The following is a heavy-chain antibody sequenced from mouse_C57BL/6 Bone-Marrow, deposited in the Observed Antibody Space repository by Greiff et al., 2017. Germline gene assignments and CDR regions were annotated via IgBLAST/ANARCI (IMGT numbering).Heavy chain of an antibody. V-gene: IGHV1-81*01. CDR3: ARGRLGVTDFDY. J-gene: IGHJ2*01. D-gene: IGHD2-2*01. CDR2: IYPRSGNT. Sequence: VQLVESGAELARPGASVKLSCKASGYTFTSYGISWVKQRTGQGLEWIGEIYPRSGNTYYNEKFKGKATLTADKSSSTAYMELRSLTSEDSAVYFCARGRLGVTDFDYLGQGTTLTVSS. CDR1: GYTFTSYG.